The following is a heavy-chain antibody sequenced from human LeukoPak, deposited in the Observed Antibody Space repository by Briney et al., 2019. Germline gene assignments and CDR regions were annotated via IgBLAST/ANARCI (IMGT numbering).Heavy chain of an antibody. Sequence: SETLSLTCAVYGGSFSGYYWTWIRQPPGKGLEWIGEINHSGSTNYNPSLKSRITVSIDTSKNQFSLKLSSVTAADTAVYYCARVREAEYYDSTSSDYWGQGTPVTVSS. V-gene: IGHV4-34*01. D-gene: IGHD3-22*01. CDR1: GGSFSGYY. CDR3: ARVREAEYYDSTSSDY. J-gene: IGHJ4*02. CDR2: INHSGST.